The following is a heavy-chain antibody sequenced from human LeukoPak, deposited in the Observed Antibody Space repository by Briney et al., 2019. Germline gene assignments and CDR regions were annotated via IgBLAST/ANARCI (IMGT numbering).Heavy chain of an antibody. J-gene: IGHJ4*02. V-gene: IGHV1-18*01. CDR3: ARGPATRGVGATSY. Sequence: ASVKVSCKASGYTFTSFGVSWVQQAPGQGLGWMGWISTYNGNTNYAQKLQGRVTMTTDTSTNTAYMELRSLRSDDTAVYYCARGPATRGVGATSYWGQGTLVTVSS. CDR1: GYTFTSFG. D-gene: IGHD1-26*01. CDR2: ISTYNGNT.